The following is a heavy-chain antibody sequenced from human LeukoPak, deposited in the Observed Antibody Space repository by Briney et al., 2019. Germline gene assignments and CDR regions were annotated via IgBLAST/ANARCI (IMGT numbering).Heavy chain of an antibody. Sequence: ASVKVSCKASGYTFTSYGISWVRQAPGQGLEWMGWISAYNGNTNYAQKLQGRVTMTTDTSTSTAYMELRSLRSDDTAVYYCARVGSSSWYRYYYYYMDVWGKGTTVTVSS. D-gene: IGHD6-13*01. J-gene: IGHJ6*03. CDR2: ISAYNGNT. CDR1: GYTFTSYG. CDR3: ARVGSSSWYRYYYYYMDV. V-gene: IGHV1-18*01.